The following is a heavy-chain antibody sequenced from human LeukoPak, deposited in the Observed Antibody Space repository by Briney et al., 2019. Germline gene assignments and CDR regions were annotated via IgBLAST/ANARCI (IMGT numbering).Heavy chain of an antibody. V-gene: IGHV4-38-2*01. CDR2: IYHSGST. Sequence: SETLSLTCAVSGYSISSGYYSGWIRQPPGKGLEWIGSIYHSGSTYYNPSLKSRVTISVDTSKNQFSLKLSSVTAADTAVYYCARVMVVVTAKYNLFDPWGQGTLVTVSS. CDR1: GYSISSGYY. D-gene: IGHD2-21*02. J-gene: IGHJ5*02. CDR3: ARVMVVVTAKYNLFDP.